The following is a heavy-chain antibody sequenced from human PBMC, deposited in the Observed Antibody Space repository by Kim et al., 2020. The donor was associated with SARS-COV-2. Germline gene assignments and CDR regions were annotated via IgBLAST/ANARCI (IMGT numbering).Heavy chain of an antibody. V-gene: IGHV3-23*01. D-gene: IGHD3-22*01. CDR2: ISGSGGST. J-gene: IGHJ4*02. CDR3: AKALQPVRYYYDSSGYYY. Sequence: GGSLRLSCAASGFTFSSYAMSWVHQAPGKGLEWVSAISGSGGSTYYADSVKGRFTISRDNSKNTLYLQMNSLRAEDTAVYYCAKALQPVRYYYDSSGYYYWGQGTLVTVSS. CDR1: GFTFSSYA.